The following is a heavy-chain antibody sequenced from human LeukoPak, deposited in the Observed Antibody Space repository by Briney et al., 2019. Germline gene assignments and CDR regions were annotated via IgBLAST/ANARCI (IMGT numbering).Heavy chain of an antibody. D-gene: IGHD3-10*01. Sequence: PSETLSLTCTVSGGSVSSSSYYWGWIRQPPGKGLEWIGTIYYSGSTYYNPSLKSRFTISEDTSKNQFSLKLSSVTAADTAVYYCARPAYGSGSYSGFDYWGQGTLVTVSS. CDR1: GGSVSSSSYY. CDR2: IYYSGST. J-gene: IGHJ4*02. V-gene: IGHV4-39*01. CDR3: ARPAYGSGSYSGFDY.